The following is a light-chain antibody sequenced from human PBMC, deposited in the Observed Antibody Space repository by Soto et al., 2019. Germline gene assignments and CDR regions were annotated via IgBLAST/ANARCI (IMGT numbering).Light chain of an antibody. V-gene: IGKV1-39*01. CDR1: QSINIY. CDR2: DAS. Sequence: DIQMTQSPSSLSASVGDRVTIACRASQSINIYLSWYQQEPGKDPKLLMYDASSLESGVPSRFSGSGSGTQFTLTISSLQREDFATYYCQQHYRTTLTFGGGNKVEIK. CDR3: QQHYRTTLT. J-gene: IGKJ4*01.